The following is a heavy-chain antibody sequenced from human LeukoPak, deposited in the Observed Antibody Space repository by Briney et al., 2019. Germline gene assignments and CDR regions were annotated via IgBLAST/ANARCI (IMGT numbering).Heavy chain of an antibody. CDR3: ARDWGELLGGYFDY. J-gene: IGHJ4*02. CDR1: GFTFSSYS. Sequence: GGSLRLSCAASGFTFSSYSMNWVRQAPGKGLEWVSSISSSSSYIYYADSVKGRSTIPRDNAKNSLYLQMNSLRAEDTAVYYCARDWGELLGGYFDYWGQGTLVTVSS. V-gene: IGHV3-21*01. D-gene: IGHD1-26*01. CDR2: ISSSSSYI.